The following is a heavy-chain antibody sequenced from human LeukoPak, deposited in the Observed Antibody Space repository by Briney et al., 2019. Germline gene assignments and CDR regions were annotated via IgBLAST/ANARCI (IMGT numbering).Heavy chain of an antibody. D-gene: IGHD2-15*01. J-gene: IGHJ6*02. CDR3: AKNLYCGGGSCYPSALGMDV. CDR2: ISASGGST. V-gene: IGHV3-23*01. CDR1: GFTFSSSA. Sequence: GGSLRLSCAASGFTFSSSAMSWVRQVPGKGLEWVSGISASGGSTSYADSVRGRFTISRDNSKNTLYVQMNSLRDEDTAVYYCAKNLYCGGGSCYPSALGMDVWGQGTTVTVSS.